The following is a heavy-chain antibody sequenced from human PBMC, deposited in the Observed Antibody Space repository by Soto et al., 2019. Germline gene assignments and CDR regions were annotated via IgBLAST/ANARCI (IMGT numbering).Heavy chain of an antibody. J-gene: IGHJ3*02. Sequence: PGGSLRLSCAASGFTFSSYAMHWVRQAPGKGLEWVAVISYDGSNKYYADSVKGRFTISRDNSKNTLYLQMNSLRAEDTAVYYCAREGYSGSYSAFDSWGQGTMVTVSS. CDR2: ISYDGSNK. CDR3: AREGYSGSYSAFDS. V-gene: IGHV3-30-3*01. D-gene: IGHD1-26*01. CDR1: GFTFSSYA.